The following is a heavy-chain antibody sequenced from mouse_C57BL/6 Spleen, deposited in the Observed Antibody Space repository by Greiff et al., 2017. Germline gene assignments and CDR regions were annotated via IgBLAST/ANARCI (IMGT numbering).Heavy chain of an antibody. Sequence: QVQLQQPGAELVKPGASVKMSCKASGYTFTSYWITWVKQRPGQGLEWIGDIYPGSGSTNYNEKFKSKATLTVDTSSSTAYMQLSSLTSEDSAVYYRARPSRYGSSPSWFAYWGQGTLVTVSA. CDR1: GYTFTSYW. J-gene: IGHJ3*01. CDR3: ARPSRYGSSPSWFAY. D-gene: IGHD1-1*01. CDR2: IYPGSGST. V-gene: IGHV1-55*01.